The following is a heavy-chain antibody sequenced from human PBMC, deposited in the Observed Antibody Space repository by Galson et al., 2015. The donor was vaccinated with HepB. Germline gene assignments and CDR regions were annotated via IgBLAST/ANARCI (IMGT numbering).Heavy chain of an antibody. Sequence: SLRLSCAASGFNFDDYAMHWVRQAPGKGLEWVSSINWNSGNKGYADSVKGRFTISRDNAKNSLYLQMNRLRIEDTALYYCAKGTFEVVGLGHQFDSWGQGALVTVSS. CDR2: INWNSGNK. V-gene: IGHV3-9*01. J-gene: IGHJ4*02. CDR3: AKGTFEVVGLGHQFDS. D-gene: IGHD3-3*01. CDR1: GFNFDDYA.